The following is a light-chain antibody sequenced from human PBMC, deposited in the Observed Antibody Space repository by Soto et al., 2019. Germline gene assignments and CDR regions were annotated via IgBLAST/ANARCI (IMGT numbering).Light chain of an antibody. CDR2: ETS. CDR3: FSFTSTNTHV. Sequence: QSALTQPASVSGSPGQSVTISCTGTSSDFGSYKFVSWYQHHPGKVPKVIIYETSKRPSGVSDRFSGSKSGNTASLTISGLQDEDEADYYCFSFTSTNTHVFGSGTKVTVL. CDR1: SSDFGSYKF. V-gene: IGLV2-23*01. J-gene: IGLJ1*01.